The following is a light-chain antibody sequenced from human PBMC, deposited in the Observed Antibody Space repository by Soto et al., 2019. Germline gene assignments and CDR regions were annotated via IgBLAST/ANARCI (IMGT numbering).Light chain of an antibody. CDR1: QSVITL. Sequence: EVVLTQSPVTLSLSPGERATLSCRASQSVITLLAWYQQKPGQAPRLLIYDVSSRATGIPARFSGSGSGTDFTLTISSLEPEDFAVYYCQQRINWPLTFGGGTKVEIK. V-gene: IGKV3-11*01. CDR3: QQRINWPLT. J-gene: IGKJ4*01. CDR2: DVS.